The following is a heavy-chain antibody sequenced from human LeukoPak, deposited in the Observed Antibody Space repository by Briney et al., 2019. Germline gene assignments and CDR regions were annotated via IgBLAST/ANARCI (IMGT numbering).Heavy chain of an antibody. CDR3: ARRDYYDSSGYYHPSSPDY. J-gene: IGHJ4*02. CDR1: GGTFSSYA. CDR2: ISAYNGNT. V-gene: IGHV1-18*01. D-gene: IGHD3-22*01. Sequence: ASVKVSCKASGGTFSSYAISWVRQAPGQGLEWMGWISAYNGNTNYAQKLQGRVTMTTDTSTSTAYMELRSLRSDDTAMYYCARRDYYDSSGYYHPSSPDYWGEGTLVTVSS.